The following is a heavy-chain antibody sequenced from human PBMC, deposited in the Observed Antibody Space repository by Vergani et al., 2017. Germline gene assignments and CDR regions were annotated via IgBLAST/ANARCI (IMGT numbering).Heavy chain of an antibody. Sequence: QVQLVQSGAEVKKPGSSVKVSCKASGGTFSSYAISWLRQAPGQGLEWMGGIIPIFGTANYAQKFQGRVTITADKSTSTAYMELSSLRSEDTAVYYCARGRYGGNSGPGYYFDYWGQGTLVTVSS. CDR1: GGTFSSYA. D-gene: IGHD4-23*01. V-gene: IGHV1-69*06. CDR2: IIPIFGTA. J-gene: IGHJ4*02. CDR3: ARGRYGGNSGPGYYFDY.